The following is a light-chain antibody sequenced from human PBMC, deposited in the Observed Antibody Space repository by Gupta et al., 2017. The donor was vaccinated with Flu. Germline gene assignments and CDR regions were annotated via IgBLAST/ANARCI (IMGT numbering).Light chain of an antibody. V-gene: IGLV3-21*02. CDR1: NIGSKS. Sequence: SYVLTQPPSVSVAPGQTARITCGGHNIGSKSVHWYQQKPGQAPVLVVYNDDDRPSGIPERFSCSNSGSTATLTITRVEAGDEADYYCQVWDATADQRYVFGTGTKVTVL. CDR3: QVWDATADQRYV. J-gene: IGLJ1*01. CDR2: NDD.